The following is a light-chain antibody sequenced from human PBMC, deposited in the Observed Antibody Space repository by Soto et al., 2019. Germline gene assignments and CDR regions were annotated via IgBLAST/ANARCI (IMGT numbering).Light chain of an antibody. CDR2: AAS. J-gene: IGKJ3*01. V-gene: IGKV1-8*01. CDR3: QQYYSYPFT. CDR1: QGISSY. Sequence: AIRMTQSTSSLSASTGDRVTITCRASQGISSYLAWYQQKPGKAPKLLIYAASTLQSGVPSRFSGSGSGTDFTLTISCLQSEDFATYYCQQYYSYPFTLGPGTKVDIK.